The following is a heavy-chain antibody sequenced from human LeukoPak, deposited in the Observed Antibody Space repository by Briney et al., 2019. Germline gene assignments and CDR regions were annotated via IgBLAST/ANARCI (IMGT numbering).Heavy chain of an antibody. CDR2: TYYSGRT. D-gene: IGHD2/OR15-2a*01. Sequence: TSETLSLTCTVPGGSVSSSGYSWNWIRQPPGKTLEWIGYTYYSGRTNYNPSLKSRVTISLDTSKNQCSLRLTSVTAADTAVYYCALRRLTSAQIIEDNWFDPWGQGTLVTVSS. J-gene: IGHJ5*02. CDR3: ALRRLTSAQIIEDNWFDP. V-gene: IGHV4-61*08. CDR1: GGSVSSSGYS.